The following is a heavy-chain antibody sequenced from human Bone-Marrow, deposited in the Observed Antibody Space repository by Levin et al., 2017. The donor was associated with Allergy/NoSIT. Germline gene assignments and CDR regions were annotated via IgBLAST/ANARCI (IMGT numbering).Heavy chain of an antibody. CDR1: GFSFSSYA. V-gene: IGHV3-23*01. D-gene: IGHD2-2*01. CDR2: ISGSGDKT. Sequence: PGGSLRLSCEASGFSFSSYAMNWVRQAPGKGLEWVSAISGSGDKTFYADSVKGRFTISRDNSKNTVYLQMNSLRAEDTAVYFCAKEHGILGTMLVPLAYNWCDSWGRGTLVTVSS. J-gene: IGHJ5*01. CDR3: AKEHGILGTMLVPLAYNWCDS.